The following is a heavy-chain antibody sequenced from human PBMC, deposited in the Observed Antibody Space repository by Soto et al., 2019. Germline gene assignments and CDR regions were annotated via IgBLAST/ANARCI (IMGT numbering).Heavy chain of an antibody. CDR3: AADSGSYPGMFDP. D-gene: IGHD1-26*01. Sequence: SVKVSCKASGGTFSSYAISWVRQAPGQGLEWMGGIIPIFGTANYAQKFQGRVTITADESTSTAYMELSSLRSEDTAVYYCAADSGSYPGMFDPWGQGTLVTVSS. J-gene: IGHJ5*02. V-gene: IGHV1-69*13. CDR2: IIPIFGTA. CDR1: GGTFSSYA.